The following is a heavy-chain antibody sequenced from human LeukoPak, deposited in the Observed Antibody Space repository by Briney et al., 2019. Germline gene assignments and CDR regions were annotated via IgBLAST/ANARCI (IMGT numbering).Heavy chain of an antibody. D-gene: IGHD3-22*01. CDR2: MNPNSGGT. J-gene: IGHJ4*02. CDR1: GYTFTGYY. Sequence: ASVKVSCKASGYTFTGYYMHWVRQAPGQGLEWMGWMNPNSGGTNYAQKFQGRVTMTRDTSISTAYMELSRLRSDDTAVYYCARGTPYYYDSSGYVDYWGQGTLVTVSS. CDR3: ARGTPYYYDSSGYVDY. V-gene: IGHV1-2*02.